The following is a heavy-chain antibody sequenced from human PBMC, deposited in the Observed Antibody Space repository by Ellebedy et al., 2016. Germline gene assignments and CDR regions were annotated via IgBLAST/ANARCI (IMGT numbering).Heavy chain of an antibody. D-gene: IGHD3-3*01. V-gene: IGHV3-21*06. CDR2: IVSSGREA. CDR1: GFTFNRHG. CDR3: TRDGSEWSRDV. Sequence: GESLKISCEASGFTFNRHGMHWVRQAPGKGLEWVATIVSSGREAYYAEPLKGRFTISRDNVMNLVYLQSNSLRVEDTAVYYCTRDGSEWSRDVWGQGTLVTVSS. J-gene: IGHJ4*02.